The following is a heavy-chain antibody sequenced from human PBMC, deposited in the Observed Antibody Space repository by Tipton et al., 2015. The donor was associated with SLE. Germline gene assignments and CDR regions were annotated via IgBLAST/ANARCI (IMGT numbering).Heavy chain of an antibody. CDR3: AKSWDFCDSTFRDAFDI. D-gene: IGHD2/OR15-2a*01. Sequence: SLRLSCVVSGFTFNSYAMSWVRQAPGKGLEWVSVMSGSGGSTYYADSVKGRFTISRDNSKNTLYLQMNSLRADDTAVYYCAKSWDFCDSTFRDAFDIWGQGTMVTVSS. J-gene: IGHJ3*02. CDR2: MSGSGGST. V-gene: IGHV3-23*01. CDR1: GFTFNSYA.